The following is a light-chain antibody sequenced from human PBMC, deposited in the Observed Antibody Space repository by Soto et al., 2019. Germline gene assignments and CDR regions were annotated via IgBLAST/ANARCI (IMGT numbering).Light chain of an antibody. Sequence: DIQMTQSPSTLSASVGDRVTITCRASQSISNWLAWYQQKPGEAPNLLIYKASTLESGVPSRFSGSGYGTEFALTISSLQPEGFATYYCQQYSYYSTFGQGTNVDI. CDR1: QSISNW. CDR2: KAS. V-gene: IGKV1-5*03. CDR3: QQYSYYST. J-gene: IGKJ1*01.